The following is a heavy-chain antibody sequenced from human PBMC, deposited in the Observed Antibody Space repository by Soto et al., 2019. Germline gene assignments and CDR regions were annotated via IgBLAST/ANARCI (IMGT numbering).Heavy chain of an antibody. D-gene: IGHD2-15*01. CDR1: GGTFSSYA. CDR3: ARQMWEGSGGSCYSPLVD. Sequence: ASVKVSCTASGGTFSSYAISWVRQAPGQGLEWMGGIIPIFGTANYAQKFQGRVTITADESTSTAYMELSSLRSEDTAVYYCARQMWEGSGGSCYSPLVDWGQGTLVSVSS. J-gene: IGHJ4*02. CDR2: IIPIFGTA. V-gene: IGHV1-69*13.